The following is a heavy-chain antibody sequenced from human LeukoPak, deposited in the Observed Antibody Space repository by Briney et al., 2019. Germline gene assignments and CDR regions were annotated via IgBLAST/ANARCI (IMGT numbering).Heavy chain of an antibody. CDR2: IRWNSGSI. Sequence: GGSLRLSCAASGFTFDDYAMHWVRQAPGKGLEWVSGIRWNSGSIDYVDSVKGRFTISRDNAKNSLYLQMNSLRAKDTALYYCAKGPSGIAVTGSPKYFQHWGQGTLVTVSS. J-gene: IGHJ1*01. V-gene: IGHV3-9*01. D-gene: IGHD6-19*01. CDR1: GFTFDDYA. CDR3: AKGPSGIAVTGSPKYFQH.